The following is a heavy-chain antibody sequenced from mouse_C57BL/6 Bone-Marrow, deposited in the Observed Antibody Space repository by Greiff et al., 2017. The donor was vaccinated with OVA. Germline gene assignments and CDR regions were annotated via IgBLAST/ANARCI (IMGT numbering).Heavy chain of an antibody. CDR1: GYTFTSYW. CDR2: IDPSDSYT. Sequence: QVQLQQPGAELVMPGASVKLSCKASGYTFTSYWMHWVKQRPGQGLEWIGEIDPSDSYTNYNQKFKGKSTLTVDKSSSTAYMQLSSLTSEDSAVYYCARSALTGDYWGQGTTLTVSS. CDR3: ARSALTGDY. V-gene: IGHV1-69*01. D-gene: IGHD4-1*01. J-gene: IGHJ2*01.